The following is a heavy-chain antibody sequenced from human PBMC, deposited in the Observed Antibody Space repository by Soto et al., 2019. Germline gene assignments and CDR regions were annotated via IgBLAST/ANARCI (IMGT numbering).Heavy chain of an antibody. CDR2: ISGSGGST. J-gene: IGHJ6*02. Sequence: PGGSLRLSCAASGFTFSSYAMIWVRQAPGKGLEWVSAISGSGGSTYYADSVKGRFTISRDNSKNTLYLQMNSLRAEDTAVYYCAKGTFGYYYGMDVWGQGTTVTVSS. D-gene: IGHD3-16*01. CDR1: GFTFSSYA. CDR3: AKGTFGYYYGMDV. V-gene: IGHV3-23*01.